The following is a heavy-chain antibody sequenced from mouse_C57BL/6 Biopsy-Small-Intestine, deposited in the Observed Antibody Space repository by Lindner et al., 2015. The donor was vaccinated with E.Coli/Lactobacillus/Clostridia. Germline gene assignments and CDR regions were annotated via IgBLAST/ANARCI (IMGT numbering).Heavy chain of an antibody. V-gene: IGHV1-18*01. J-gene: IGHJ3*01. CDR2: INPNTGGT. CDR1: GYIFTAYY. CDR3: AREGVFDL. Sequence: SVKVSCKASGYIFTAYYIYWVRQAPGQGLEWMGRINPNTGGTNYAQKFQGRVTMTRDTSISTVYMELSSLRSDDTAVYYCAREGVFDLWGQGTLVTVSS.